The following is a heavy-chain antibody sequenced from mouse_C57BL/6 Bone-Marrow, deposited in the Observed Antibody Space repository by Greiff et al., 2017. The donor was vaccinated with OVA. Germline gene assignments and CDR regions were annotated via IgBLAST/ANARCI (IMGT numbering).Heavy chain of an antibody. Sequence: VQLQQSGAELVKPGASVKLSCTASGFNIKDYYMHWVKQRTEQGLEWIGRIDPEDGETKSAPKFQVKATITADPSSNTAYLQLSSLTSEDTAVYYCASDGYGGFAYWGQGTLVTVSA. CDR1: GFNIKDYY. CDR2: IDPEDGET. CDR3: ASDGYGGFAY. D-gene: IGHD2-3*01. V-gene: IGHV14-2*01. J-gene: IGHJ3*01.